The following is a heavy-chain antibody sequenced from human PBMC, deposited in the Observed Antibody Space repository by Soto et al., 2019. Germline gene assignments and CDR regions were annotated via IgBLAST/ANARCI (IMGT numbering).Heavy chain of an antibody. CDR1: GFTFDDYA. V-gene: IGHV3-9*01. J-gene: IGHJ6*03. Sequence: DVQLVESGGGLVQPGRSLRLSCAASGFTFDDYAMHWVRQAPGKGLEWVSGISWNSGSIGYADSVKGRFTISRDNAKNSLYLQMNSLRAEDTALYYCAADTVTTSDYYMDVWGKGTTVTVSS. CDR2: ISWNSGSI. D-gene: IGHD4-4*01. CDR3: AADTVTTSDYYMDV.